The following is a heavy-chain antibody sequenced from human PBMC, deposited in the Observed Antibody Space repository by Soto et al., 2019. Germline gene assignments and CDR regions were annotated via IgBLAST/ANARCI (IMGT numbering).Heavy chain of an antibody. J-gene: IGHJ4*02. CDR2: ITKSGDT. Sequence: EVHLLESGGALVHPGESLRLSCETSGFTFSNCVMTWVRQAPGKGLEWVSVITKSGDTDYADSVKGRFTISRDNSKSTVYLQMNSLRAEDTAVYYCAKGLLSGRWHAADWGQGTLVTVSS. V-gene: IGHV3-23*01. CDR3: AKGLLSGRWHAAD. CDR1: GFTFSNCV. D-gene: IGHD6-19*01.